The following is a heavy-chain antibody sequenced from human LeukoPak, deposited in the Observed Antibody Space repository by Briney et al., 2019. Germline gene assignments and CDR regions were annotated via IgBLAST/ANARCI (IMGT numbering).Heavy chain of an antibody. V-gene: IGHV1-69*05. CDR1: GGTFSSYA. D-gene: IGHD1-26*01. CDR2: IIPIFGTA. CDR3: ARERSKVGASPGAFDI. J-gene: IGHJ3*02. Sequence: SVKVSCKASGGTFSSYAISWVRQAPGQGLEWMGGIIPIFGTANYAQKFQGRVTITTNESTSTAYMELSSLRSEDTAVYYCARERSKVGASPGAFDIWGQGTMVTVSS.